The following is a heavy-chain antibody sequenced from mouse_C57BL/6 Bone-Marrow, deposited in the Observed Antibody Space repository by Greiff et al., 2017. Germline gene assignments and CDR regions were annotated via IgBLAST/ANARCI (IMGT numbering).Heavy chain of an antibody. CDR1: GFNIKDDY. CDR3: TLGPNFDY. D-gene: IGHD4-1*01. V-gene: IGHV14-4*01. Sequence: EVQLQQSGAELVRPGASVKLSCTASGFNIKDDYMHWVKPRPEQGLGWIGWVDPENGDTEYASKFQGKATITADTSSNPAYLQLSSLTSEDTAVYYCTLGPNFDYWGQGTTLTVSS. J-gene: IGHJ2*01. CDR2: VDPENGDT.